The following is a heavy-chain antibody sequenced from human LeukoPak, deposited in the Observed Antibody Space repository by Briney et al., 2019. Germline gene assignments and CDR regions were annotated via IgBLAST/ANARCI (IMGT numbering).Heavy chain of an antibody. CDR2: IYYSGIT. D-gene: IGHD3-9*01. J-gene: IGHJ4*02. V-gene: IGHV4-39*01. Sequence: PSETLSLTCTVSGGSISSSSYYWGWIRQPPGKGLEWIGIIYYSGITYYSASLKSRVTISVDTSKKQLSLKLSPVTAADTAVYYCARLLYFDWPPYFDYWGQGTLVTVSS. CDR3: ARLLYFDWPPYFDY. CDR1: GGSISSSSYY.